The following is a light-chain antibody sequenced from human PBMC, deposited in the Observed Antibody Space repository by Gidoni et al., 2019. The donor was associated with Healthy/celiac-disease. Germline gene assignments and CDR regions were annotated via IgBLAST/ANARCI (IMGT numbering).Light chain of an antibody. Sequence: DIQMTQSPSSLSASVGDRVTITCRASQSISNYLNWYQQKPGEAPKLLIYAASSLQSGVPSRFSGSGSGTDFTLTISSLLPEDFATYYCQQSYSTPYSFXXXTKLEIK. V-gene: IGKV1-39*01. J-gene: IGKJ2*03. CDR1: QSISNY. CDR3: QQSYSTPYS. CDR2: AAS.